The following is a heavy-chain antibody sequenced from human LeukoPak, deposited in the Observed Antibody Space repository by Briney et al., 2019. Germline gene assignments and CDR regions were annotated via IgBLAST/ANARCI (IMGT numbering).Heavy chain of an antibody. CDR1: GGSISSYY. J-gene: IGHJ5*02. D-gene: IGHD3-10*01. Sequence: SETLSLTCTVSGGSISSYYWSWIRQPAGKGLEWTGRIYTSGSTNYNPSLKSRVTISVDTSKNQFSLKLSSVTAADTAVYYCARGLWFGELLGNWFDPWGQGTLVTVSS. CDR3: ARGLWFGELLGNWFDP. CDR2: IYTSGST. V-gene: IGHV4-4*07.